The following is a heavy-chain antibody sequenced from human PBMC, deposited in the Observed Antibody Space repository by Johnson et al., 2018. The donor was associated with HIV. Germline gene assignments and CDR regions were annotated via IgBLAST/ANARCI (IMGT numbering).Heavy chain of an antibody. D-gene: IGHD2-21*01. CDR2: ISSSGGDT. J-gene: IGHJ3*01. CDR1: GFSFSNYA. V-gene: IGHV3-23*04. Sequence: VQLVESGGGVVRPGRSLRLSCEASGFSFSNYAMTWVRQVAGKGLEWVSAISSSGGDTYSAESVEGRFSVSRDNSKNILYLHMNIVRTDDTALYFCAKEGIVPTAAVVGPPVDLDLWGQGTTVTVSS. CDR3: AKEGIVPTAAVVGPPVDLDL.